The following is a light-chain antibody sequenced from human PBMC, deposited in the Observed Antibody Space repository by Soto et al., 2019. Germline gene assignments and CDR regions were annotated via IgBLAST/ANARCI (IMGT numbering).Light chain of an antibody. CDR3: QHYNGPPGT. Sequence: DIQMTQSPSTLSASVGDRLTITCRASQSISGWLAWYQHKPGKAPKLLIYDASSLASGVPSRFSGSGSETEFTLTITSLQPDDFATYYCQHYNGPPGTFGQGTKLDFK. CDR2: DAS. J-gene: IGKJ2*01. CDR1: QSISGW. V-gene: IGKV1-5*01.